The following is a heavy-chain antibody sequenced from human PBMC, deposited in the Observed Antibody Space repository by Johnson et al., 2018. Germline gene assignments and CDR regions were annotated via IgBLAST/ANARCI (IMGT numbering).Heavy chain of an antibody. CDR2: VDHSGVT. D-gene: IGHD3-16*01. Sequence: QVQLQESGPGLVKPSETLSLTCTVSGGYISRYSWTWIRQPTGKGVEYIGSVDHSGVTDLNPSLTSRVSMSVDSSKTHFSLNLNSVTAAATAVYYCVRGRLGELEYWGQGTLVIVYS. J-gene: IGHJ4*02. CDR1: GGYISRYS. CDR3: VRGRLGELEY. V-gene: IGHV4-4*07.